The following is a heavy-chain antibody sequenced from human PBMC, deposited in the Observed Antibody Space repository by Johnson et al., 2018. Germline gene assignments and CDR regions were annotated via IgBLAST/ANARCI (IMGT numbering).Heavy chain of an antibody. CDR3: AKDHVSRGWPDDAFDI. CDR2: ISYDGSNK. V-gene: IGHV3-30*18. Sequence: QPGRSLRLSCAASGFTFSSYGMHWVRQAPGQGLEWVAVISYDGSNKYYADSVKGRFTISRDNSKNTLYLQMNSLRAEDTAVYYCAKDHVSRGWPDDAFDIWGQGTMVTVSS. D-gene: IGHD6-19*01. CDR1: GFTFSSYG. J-gene: IGHJ3*02.